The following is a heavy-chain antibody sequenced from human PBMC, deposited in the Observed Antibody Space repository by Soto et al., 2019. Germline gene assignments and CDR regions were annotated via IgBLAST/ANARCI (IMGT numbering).Heavy chain of an antibody. CDR1: GYTFSSIG. CDR2: ISPHKDDT. D-gene: IGHD3-10*01. V-gene: IGHV1-18*01. J-gene: IGHJ4*02. CDR3: ARDLDGSGSYYTDY. Sequence: ASVKVSCKTSGYTFSSIGISWVRQAPGQGLEWMGWISPHKDDTYYAQRLQGRVTMTTDTSTSTAYMELRSLRSDDTAVYFCARDLDGSGSYYTDYWGQGTLVTVSS.